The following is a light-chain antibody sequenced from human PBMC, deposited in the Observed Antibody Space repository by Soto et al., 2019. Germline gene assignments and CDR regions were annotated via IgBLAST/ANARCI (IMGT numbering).Light chain of an antibody. Sequence: EIVLTQSPGTLSLSPGQRAAPSSTASRTVSANYLAWYQQKPGQAPRLLIYGVSSRAAGVPDRFSASGSGTDFTLTISRLEPEDFAVYYCQQSDSSPLLTFGGGSRVEIK. CDR3: QQSDSSPLLT. CDR1: RTVSANY. CDR2: GVS. V-gene: IGKV3-20*01. J-gene: IGKJ4*01.